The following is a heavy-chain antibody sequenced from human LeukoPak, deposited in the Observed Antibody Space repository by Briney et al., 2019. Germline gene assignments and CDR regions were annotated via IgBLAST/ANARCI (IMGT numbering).Heavy chain of an antibody. CDR2: IKSKTDGGTT. CDR1: GFTFSNAW. D-gene: IGHD3-10*01. J-gene: IGHJ6*02. V-gene: IGHV3-15*01. CDR3: TTGGTMVRGVFYYYYGMDV. Sequence: PGGSLRLSCAASGFTFSNAWMSWVRQAPGKGLEWVGRIKSKTDGGTTDYAAPVKGRFTISRDDSKNTLYLQMNSLKTEDTAVYYCTTGGTMVRGVFYYYYGMDVWGQGTTVTVSS.